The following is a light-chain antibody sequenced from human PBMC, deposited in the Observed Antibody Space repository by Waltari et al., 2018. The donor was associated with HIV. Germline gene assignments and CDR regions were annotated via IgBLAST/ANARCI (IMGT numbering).Light chain of an antibody. Sequence: QSVLTQPPSLSWAPGPRVPLSCTCSPSTIGPPFDVPWYQQFPGKAPTLLIHGNPLRPSGVPDRFSASTSGSSASLAITGLHLEDEATYYCQSYDSSLSSWIFGGGTKLTVL. J-gene: IGLJ2*01. V-gene: IGLV1-40*01. CDR1: PSTIGPPFD. CDR2: GNP. CDR3: QSYDSSLSSWI.